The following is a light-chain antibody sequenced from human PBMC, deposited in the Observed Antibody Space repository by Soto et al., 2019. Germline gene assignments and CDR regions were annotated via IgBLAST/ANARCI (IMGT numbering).Light chain of an antibody. CDR2: KAS. Sequence: DLPMTQSPSTLSASVGDRVTITCRASQSIGRWLAWYQQKPGKAPKLLIYKASSLESGVPSRFSGSGSETEFTLTISSLQPDDFATYYCQQYNDFHTFGQGTKLETK. J-gene: IGKJ2*01. V-gene: IGKV1-5*03. CDR3: QQYNDFHT. CDR1: QSIGRW.